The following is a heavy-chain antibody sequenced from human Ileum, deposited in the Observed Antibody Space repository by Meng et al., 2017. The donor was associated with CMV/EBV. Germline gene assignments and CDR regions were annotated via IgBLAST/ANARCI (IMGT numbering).Heavy chain of an antibody. Sequence: ASGGAISSGGYYWSWIRQNPGKGLEWIGYIYYSGSTYYNPSLKSRVTISVDTSKNQFSLKLSSVTAADTAVYYCARSVTLIDNWFDPWGQGTLVTVSS. CDR1: GGAISSGGYY. V-gene: IGHV4-31*02. J-gene: IGHJ5*02. D-gene: IGHD2/OR15-2a*01. CDR3: ARSVTLIDNWFDP. CDR2: IYYSGST.